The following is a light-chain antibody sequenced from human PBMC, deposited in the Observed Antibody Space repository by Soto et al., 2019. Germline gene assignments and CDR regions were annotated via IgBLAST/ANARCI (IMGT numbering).Light chain of an antibody. CDR3: QQYGSSSSFT. V-gene: IGKV3-20*01. J-gene: IGKJ3*01. Sequence: EIVLTQSPGTLSLSPGERATLSCRASQSVSSSYLAWYQQKAGQAPRLLIYGTSSRATGIPDRFSGSGSGTEFTLTISRLEPEDFAVYYCQQYGSSSSFTFGPGTKVDIK. CDR1: QSVSSSY. CDR2: GTS.